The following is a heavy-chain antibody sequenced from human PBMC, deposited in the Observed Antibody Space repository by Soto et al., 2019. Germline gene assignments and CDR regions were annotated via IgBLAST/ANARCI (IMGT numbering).Heavy chain of an antibody. CDR1: GFTFTDAW. J-gene: IGHJ4*02. D-gene: IGHD5-18*01. CDR3: TTEGRYSYAEGFDD. Sequence: EVQLVESGGGLVKPGGSLRLSCAASGFTFTDAWMSWVRQAPGKGLEWVGRIKSKTDGGTRDYAAPVKGRFTISRDDSKRLLNLHMNSRKTKDTAVYCWTTEGRYSYAEGFDDWGQGPLDNVSS. V-gene: IGHV3-15*01. CDR2: IKSKTDGGTR.